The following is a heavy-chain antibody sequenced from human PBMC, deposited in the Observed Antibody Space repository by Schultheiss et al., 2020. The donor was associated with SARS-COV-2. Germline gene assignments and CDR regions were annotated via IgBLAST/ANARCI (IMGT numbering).Heavy chain of an antibody. CDR1: GFTFSSYS. V-gene: IGHV3-21*01. D-gene: IGHD2-15*01. CDR3: ARAGYCSGGSCYGGFDAFDI. J-gene: IGHJ3*02. CDR2: ISSSSSYI. Sequence: GGSLRLSCAASGFTFSSYSMNWVRQAPGKGLEWVSSISSSSSYIYYADSVKGRFTISRDNAKNSLYLQMNSLRAEDTAVYYCARAGYCSGGSCYGGFDAFDIWGQGTMVTVSS.